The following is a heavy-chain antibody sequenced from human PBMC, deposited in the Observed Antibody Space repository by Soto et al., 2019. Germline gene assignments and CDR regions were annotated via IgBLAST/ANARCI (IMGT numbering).Heavy chain of an antibody. D-gene: IGHD6-13*01. J-gene: IGHJ5*02. CDR1: GYTFTSYG. Sequence: ASVKVSCKASGYTFTSYGIHWVRQAPGQRLEWMGWISAANGDTKYSPKFQGRVTITRDTSASTAYMELSSLRSEDTAVYYCVRRHVSATGIDWFDPWGQGTLVTV. CDR2: ISAANGDT. V-gene: IGHV1-3*01. CDR3: VRRHVSATGIDWFDP.